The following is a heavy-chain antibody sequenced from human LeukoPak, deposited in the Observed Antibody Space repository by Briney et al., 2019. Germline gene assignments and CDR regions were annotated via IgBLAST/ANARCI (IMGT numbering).Heavy chain of an antibody. V-gene: IGHV4-59*01. D-gene: IGHD2-15*01. J-gene: IGHJ6*02. CDR1: GGSISSYY. CDR3: ARVGYCSGGSCYSDYYYAMDV. CDR2: IYYSGST. Sequence: SETLSLTCTVSGGSISSYYWSWIRQPPGKGLEWIGYIYYSGSTNYNPSLKSRVTISVDTSKNQFSLKLSSVTAADTAVYFCARVGYCSGGSCYSDYYYAMDVWGQGTTVTVS.